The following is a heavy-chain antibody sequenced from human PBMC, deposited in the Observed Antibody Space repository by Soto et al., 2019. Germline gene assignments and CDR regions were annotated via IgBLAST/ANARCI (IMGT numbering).Heavy chain of an antibody. J-gene: IGHJ4*02. CDR3: ARTGYSSGFYYFDH. CDR2: VDYSGNS. V-gene: IGHV4-59*01. D-gene: IGHD6-19*01. CDR1: GGSINTYY. Sequence: PSETLSLTCTVSGGSINTYYWSWIRQPPGKGLEWIGYVDYSGNSDSSPSLKSRVTISVDTSKNQFSLKLSSVTAADTAVYYCARTGYSSGFYYFDHWGQGTLVTVPS.